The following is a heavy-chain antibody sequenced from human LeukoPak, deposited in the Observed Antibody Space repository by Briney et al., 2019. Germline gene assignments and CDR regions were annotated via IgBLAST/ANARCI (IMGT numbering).Heavy chain of an antibody. D-gene: IGHD3-3*01. CDR2: INPKSGGT. CDR3: ARGPRITIFGVVMANDAFDI. Sequence: GASVKVSCKASGYTFTDYFMNWVRQAPGQGLEWMGWINPKSGGTVYAQKFHGRVTMTRDTSSSTAYMELSRLRFDDTVVYYCARGPRITIFGVVMANDAFDIWGQGTMVTVSS. CDR1: GYTFTDYF. V-gene: IGHV1-2*02. J-gene: IGHJ3*02.